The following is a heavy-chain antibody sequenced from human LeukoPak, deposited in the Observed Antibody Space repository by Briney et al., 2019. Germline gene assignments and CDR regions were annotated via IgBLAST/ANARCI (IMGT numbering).Heavy chain of an antibody. CDR3: ARGFYDFWSGYSLRGGALYNWFDP. CDR1: GGSISSYY. CDR2: IYTSGST. D-gene: IGHD3-3*01. J-gene: IGHJ5*02. V-gene: IGHV4-4*07. Sequence: SETLSLTCTVSGGSISSYYWSWIRQPAGKGLEWIGRIYTSGSTNYNPSLKSRVTMSVDTSKNQFSLKLSSVTAADTAVYYCARGFYDFWSGYSLRGGALYNWFDPWGQGTLVTVSS.